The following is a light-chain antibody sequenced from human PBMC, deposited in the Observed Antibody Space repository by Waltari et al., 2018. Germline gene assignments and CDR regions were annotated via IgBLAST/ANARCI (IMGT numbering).Light chain of an antibody. CDR2: DVS. CDR3: CSYAGAYTLGV. Sequence: QSALTQPRSVSGSPGQSVTISCTGTSSDVGGYYFVSWYQQHPGKAPKLLIFDVSKRPSGVPAHFSGSKSGNTASLTISGLQAEDEADYFCCSYAGAYTLGVFGTGTKVTVL. V-gene: IGLV2-11*01. CDR1: SSDVGGYYF. J-gene: IGLJ1*01.